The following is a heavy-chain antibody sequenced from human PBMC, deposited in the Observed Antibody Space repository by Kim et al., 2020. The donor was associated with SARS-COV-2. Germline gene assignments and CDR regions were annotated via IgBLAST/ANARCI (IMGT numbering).Heavy chain of an antibody. J-gene: IGHJ4*02. Sequence: YADSVKGRFTISRDNSKNTLYLQMNSLRAEDTAVYYCAKDPSAAAAPGNYWGQGTLVTVSS. D-gene: IGHD6-13*01. V-gene: IGHV3-30*02. CDR3: AKDPSAAAAPGNY.